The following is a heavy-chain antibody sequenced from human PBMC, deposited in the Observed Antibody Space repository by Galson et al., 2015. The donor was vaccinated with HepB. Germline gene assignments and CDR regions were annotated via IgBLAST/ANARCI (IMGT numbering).Heavy chain of an antibody. CDR1: GGTFSSYA. CDR2: IIPIFGTA. Sequence: SCKASGGTFSSYAISWVRQAPGQGLEWMGGIIPIFGTANYAQKLQGRVTITVDESTSTAYMELSSLRSEDTAVYYCARRSGYGDYENWFDPWGQGTLVTVSS. J-gene: IGHJ5*02. V-gene: IGHV1-69*01. D-gene: IGHD4-17*01. CDR3: ARRSGYGDYENWFDP.